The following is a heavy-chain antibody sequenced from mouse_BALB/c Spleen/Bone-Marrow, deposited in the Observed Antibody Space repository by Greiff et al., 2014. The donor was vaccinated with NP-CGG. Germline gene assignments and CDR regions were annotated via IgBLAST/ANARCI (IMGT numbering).Heavy chain of an antibody. CDR1: GFSFSDYY. CDR3: ARLGDYSYFDY. V-gene: IGHV5-12*02. J-gene: IGHJ2*01. Sequence: EVKVVESGGALVQPGGSLKLSCATSGFSFSDYYMYWVRRTPEKRLEWVAYISDSGGSSYYPDTVKGRFTISRDNAKNTLYLQMSRLKSEDTAMYYCARLGDYSYFDYWGQGTTLTVSS. D-gene: IGHD1-1*01. CDR2: ISDSGGSS.